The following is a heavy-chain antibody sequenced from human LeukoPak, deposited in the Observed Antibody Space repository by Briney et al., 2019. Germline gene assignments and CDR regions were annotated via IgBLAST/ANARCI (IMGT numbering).Heavy chain of an antibody. Sequence: ASVKVSCKASGYTFTGYYMHWVRQAPGQGLEWMGWINPNSGGTNYAQKFQGRDTMTRDTSISTAYMELSRLRSDDTAVYYCARIDILTGYYLLFDYWGQGTLVTVSS. CDR3: ARIDILTGYYLLFDY. J-gene: IGHJ4*02. D-gene: IGHD3-9*01. V-gene: IGHV1-2*02. CDR2: INPNSGGT. CDR1: GYTFTGYY.